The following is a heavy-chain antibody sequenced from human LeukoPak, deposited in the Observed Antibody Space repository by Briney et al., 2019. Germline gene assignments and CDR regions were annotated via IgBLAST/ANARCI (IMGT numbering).Heavy chain of an antibody. CDR1: GGSISSYY. J-gene: IGHJ4*02. D-gene: IGHD1-26*01. Sequence: SETLSLTCIVSGGSISSYYWSWIRQPAGKGLEWIGRIYASGSSNYNPSLKSRVTMSVDTSNNQLSLKLSYVTAADTAVYYCARSPRRDIVGATTFDYWGQGTLVTVSS. CDR2: IYASGSS. V-gene: IGHV4-4*07. CDR3: ARSPRRDIVGATTFDY.